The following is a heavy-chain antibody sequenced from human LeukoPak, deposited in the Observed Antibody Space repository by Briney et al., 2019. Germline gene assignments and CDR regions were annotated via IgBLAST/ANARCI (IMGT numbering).Heavy chain of an antibody. D-gene: IGHD4-11*01. CDR2: MNPNSGNT. J-gene: IGHJ4*02. CDR3: ARGRRYSNYGGFDY. V-gene: IGHV1-8*01. CDR1: GYTFTSYD. Sequence: ASVKVSCKASGYTFTSYDINWVRQAPGQGLEWMGWMNPNSGNTGYAQKFQGRVTMTRNTSISTAYMELSSLRSEDTAVYYCARGRRYSNYGGFDYWGQGTLVTVSS.